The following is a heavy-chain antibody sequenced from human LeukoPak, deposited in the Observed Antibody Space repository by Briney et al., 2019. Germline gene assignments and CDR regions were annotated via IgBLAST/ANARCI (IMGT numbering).Heavy chain of an antibody. CDR1: GGSFSGYY. J-gene: IGHJ5*02. D-gene: IGHD3-10*01. CDR2: VNHSGST. CDR3: ARGPGGVRGAKGHWFDP. V-gene: IGHV4-34*01. Sequence: PSETLSLTCAVYGGSFSGYYWSWIRQPPGKGLEWIGEVNHSGSTNYNPSLKSRVTISVDTSKNQFSLKLGSVTAADTAVYYCARGPGGVRGAKGHWFDPWGQGTLATVSS.